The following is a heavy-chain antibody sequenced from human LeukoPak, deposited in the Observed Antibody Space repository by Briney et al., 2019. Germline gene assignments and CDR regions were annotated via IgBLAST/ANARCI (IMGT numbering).Heavy chain of an antibody. D-gene: IGHD4-23*01. CDR1: GFTFSSYE. CDR3: AKDRRLATVVNRPYYFDY. Sequence: GGSLRLSCAASGFTFSSYEMNWVRQAPGKGLEWVSYISSSGSTIYYADSVKGRFTISRDNAKNSLYLQMNSLRAEDTAVYYCAKDRRLATVVNRPYYFDYWGQGTLVTVSS. J-gene: IGHJ4*02. CDR2: ISSSGSTI. V-gene: IGHV3-48*03.